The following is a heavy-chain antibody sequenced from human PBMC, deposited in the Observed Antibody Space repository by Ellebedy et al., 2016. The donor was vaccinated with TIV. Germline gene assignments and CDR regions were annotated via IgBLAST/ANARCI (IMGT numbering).Heavy chain of an antibody. Sequence: GESLKISCAASGFTFGDYYMSWIRQAPGKGLECISYMSSGGSTIYYAESVKGRFIISRDNAANSLYLQMNSLRAEDTAVYHCARGGYCSGGSCYRELHYGLDVWGQGTTVSVS. CDR1: GFTFGDYY. J-gene: IGHJ6*02. CDR2: MSSGGSTI. CDR3: ARGGYCSGGSCYRELHYGLDV. D-gene: IGHD2-15*01. V-gene: IGHV3-11*01.